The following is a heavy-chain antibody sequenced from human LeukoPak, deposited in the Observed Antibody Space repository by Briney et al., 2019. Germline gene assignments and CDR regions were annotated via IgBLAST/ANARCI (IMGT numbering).Heavy chain of an antibody. J-gene: IGHJ4*02. V-gene: IGHV1-2*02. CDR3: ARALRGVVVITLNY. Sequence: GASVTVSCKASGYTFTGYYMHWVRQAPGQGLEWMGWINPNSGGTNYAQKFQGRVTMTRDTSISTAYMELSRLRSDDTAVYYCARALRGVVVITLNYWGQGTLVTVSS. CDR1: GYTFTGYY. D-gene: IGHD3-22*01. CDR2: INPNSGGT.